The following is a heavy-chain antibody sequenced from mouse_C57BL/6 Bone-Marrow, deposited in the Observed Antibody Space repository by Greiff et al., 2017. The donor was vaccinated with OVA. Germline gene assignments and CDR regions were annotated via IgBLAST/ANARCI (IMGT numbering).Heavy chain of an antibody. CDR3: ARSGDYGSTWFAY. CDR2: IAPSDSYT. Sequence: QVQLQQPGAELVMPGASVKLSCKASGYTFTSYWMHWVKQRPGQGLEWIGEIAPSDSYTNYNQKFKGKSTLTVDKSSSTAYMQRSSLTSEDSAVYYGARSGDYGSTWFAYWGQGTLGTVSA. CDR1: GYTFTSYW. J-gene: IGHJ3*01. D-gene: IGHD1-1*01. V-gene: IGHV1-69*01.